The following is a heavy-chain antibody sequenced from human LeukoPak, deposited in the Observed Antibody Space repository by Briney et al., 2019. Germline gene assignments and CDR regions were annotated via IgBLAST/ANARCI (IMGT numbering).Heavy chain of an antibody. CDR1: GFTFSNYA. D-gene: IGHD3-9*01. V-gene: IGHV3-23*01. CDR3: AKWGDYDVLTGYYVSDY. Sequence: GASLRLSCAASGFTFSNYAMSWVRQAPGKGLEWVSAITGSGGNTYYADSVKGRFTISRDNSKNTVFLQMNSLRAEDTAVYYCAKWGDYDVLTGYYVSDYWGQGTLVTISS. CDR2: ITGSGGNT. J-gene: IGHJ4*02.